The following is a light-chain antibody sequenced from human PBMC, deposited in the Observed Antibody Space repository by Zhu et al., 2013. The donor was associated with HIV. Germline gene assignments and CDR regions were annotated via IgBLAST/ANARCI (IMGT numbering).Light chain of an antibody. V-gene: IGKV3-20*01. J-gene: IGKJ1*01. CDR1: QSVSSTY. CDR3: QQYGNSPRT. CDR2: GTS. Sequence: EIVLTQSPGTLSLSPGERATLSCRASQSVSSTYLAWYQQKPGQAPRLLIHGTSTGATGIPARFTGSGSGTDFTLTITRLEPEDFAVYYCQQYGNSPRTFGQGTKVEIK.